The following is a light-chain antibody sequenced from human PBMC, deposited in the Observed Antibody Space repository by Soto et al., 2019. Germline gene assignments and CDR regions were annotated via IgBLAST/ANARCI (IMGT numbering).Light chain of an antibody. J-gene: IGLJ2*01. V-gene: IGLV2-8*01. CDR2: EVS. Sequence: QSALTQPPSASGSPGQSVTISCTGTSSDVGGYNYVSWYQQHPGKAPKLSIYEVSKRPSGVPDRFSGSKSGNTASLTVSGLKAEDEADSYCSSYAGNKSPVVFGGGTKVTVL. CDR3: SSYAGNKSPVV. CDR1: SSDVGGYNY.